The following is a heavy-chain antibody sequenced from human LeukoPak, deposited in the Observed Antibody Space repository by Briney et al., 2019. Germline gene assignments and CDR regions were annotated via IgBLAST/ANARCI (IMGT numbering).Heavy chain of an antibody. CDR2: IDASGVNT. V-gene: IGHV3-23*01. D-gene: IGHD5-18*01. CDR3: AKDQGGYTYGSFDY. CDR1: GFSFNSHA. J-gene: IGHJ4*02. Sequence: GGSLRLSCAASGFSFNSHAMNWVRHVPGKGLQWVSTIDASGVNTYYGNSVEGRFTISRDNSKNTLYLQMNSLRAEDTAVYYCAKDQGGYTYGSFDYWGQGTLVTVSS.